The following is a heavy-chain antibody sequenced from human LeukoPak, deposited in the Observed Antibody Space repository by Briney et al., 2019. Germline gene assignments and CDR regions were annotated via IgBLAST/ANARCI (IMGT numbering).Heavy chain of an antibody. CDR3: ARAVVLGAYLRGAYYFDS. V-gene: IGHV3-33*01. CDR2: IWYDGNEK. J-gene: IGHJ4*02. Sequence: GRSLTLSCAPSGFTLSNYGVLWARQAPGRGLVGVVVIWYDGNEKYHASRGRGRITISRDESKSTMYLQMNSLRFEDTAVYYCARAVVLGAYLRGAYYFDSWGQGTLVTVSS. D-gene: IGHD3-16*01. CDR1: GFTLSNYG.